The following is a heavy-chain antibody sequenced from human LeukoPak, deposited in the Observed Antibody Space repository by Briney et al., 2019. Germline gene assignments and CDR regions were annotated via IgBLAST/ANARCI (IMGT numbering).Heavy chain of an antibody. D-gene: IGHD6-6*01. J-gene: IGHJ3*01. CDR1: GFTFSSYA. V-gene: IGHV3-23*01. CDR2: ISGSGGST. CDR3: ASSIAALMGGNDAFDV. Sequence: GGSLRLSCVASGFTFSSYAMSWVRQAPGKGLERVSGISGSGGSTFYADSVKGRFTISRHNSKNTVSLQMNSLRAEDTAVYYCASSIAALMGGNDAFDVWGEGTMVTVSS.